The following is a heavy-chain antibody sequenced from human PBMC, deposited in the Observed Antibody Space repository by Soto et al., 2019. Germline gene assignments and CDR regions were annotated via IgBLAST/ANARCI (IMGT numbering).Heavy chain of an antibody. Sequence: EVQLVESGGGSVQPGESLRLSCVASGFSFNMYWMSWIRQAPGKGLEWVARIKQDGGEKYYVDSVKGRFTVSRVNAKNSLHLQLHSVSADDAGIYYCVRDQLILPADDFYYGVDVWGQGTTVTVSS. V-gene: IGHV3-7*03. CDR3: VRDQLILPADDFYYGVDV. J-gene: IGHJ6*02. CDR1: GFSFNMYW. CDR2: IKQDGGEK.